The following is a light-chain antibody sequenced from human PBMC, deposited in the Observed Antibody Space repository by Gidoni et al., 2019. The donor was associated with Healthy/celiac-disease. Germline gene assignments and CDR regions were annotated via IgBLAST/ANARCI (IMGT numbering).Light chain of an antibody. Sequence: DIKMTQSPSSLSASVGDSVTITGRPSQSISSYLNWYQKKPGTAPQLLIYAASSLQSGVSSMFSGSGSATDFIPTISRLQPEDFATYYCQQSYSTPYTFGQGTKLEIK. CDR2: AAS. J-gene: IGKJ2*01. CDR1: QSISSY. V-gene: IGKV1-39*01. CDR3: QQSYSTPYT.